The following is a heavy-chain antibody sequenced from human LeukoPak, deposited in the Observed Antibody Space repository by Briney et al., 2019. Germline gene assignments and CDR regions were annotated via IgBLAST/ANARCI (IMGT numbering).Heavy chain of an antibody. CDR2: INPNSGGT. D-gene: IGHD2-2*01. CDR1: GYTFSGYY. CDR3: ARIFCSSISCYFFDH. Sequence: GASVTVSCKASGYTFSGYYMHWVRQAPGQGLEWMGWINPNSGGTNYAQKFQGRVTMTSDTSISTAYMELSRPRSDDTAVYYCARIFCSSISCYFFDHWGQGTLVTVS. V-gene: IGHV1-2*02. J-gene: IGHJ4*02.